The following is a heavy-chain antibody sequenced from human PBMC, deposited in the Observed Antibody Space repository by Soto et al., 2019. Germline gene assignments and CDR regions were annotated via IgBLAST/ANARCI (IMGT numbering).Heavy chain of an antibody. CDR2: ISYDGSNK. CDR1: GFTFNSYG. CDR3: ATPVAQAGAGTGGFDY. V-gene: IGHV3-30*03. J-gene: IGHJ4*02. D-gene: IGHD6-19*01. Sequence: GGSLRLSCAASGFTFNSYGMHWVRQAPGKGLEWVAVISYDGSNKYYADSVKGRFTISRDNSKNTLYLQMNSLRAEDTAVYYWATPVAQAGAGTGGFDYWGPGNPGHRLL.